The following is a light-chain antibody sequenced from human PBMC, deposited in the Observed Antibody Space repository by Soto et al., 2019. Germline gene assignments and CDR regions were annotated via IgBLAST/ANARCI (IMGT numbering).Light chain of an antibody. CDR1: QSVNNK. V-gene: IGKV3-15*01. Sequence: EIVMTQSPATLSVSPGERATLSCRASQSVNNKLAWYQQKLGQAPRLLLYGASTRATGIPARFSGSGSGTEFPLTISSLQSEDFAIYYCQEYNNCPPLTFGGGTKVEIK. J-gene: IGKJ4*01. CDR3: QEYNNCPPLT. CDR2: GAS.